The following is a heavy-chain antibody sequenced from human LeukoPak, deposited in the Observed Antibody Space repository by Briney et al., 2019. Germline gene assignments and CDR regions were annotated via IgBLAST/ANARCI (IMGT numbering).Heavy chain of an antibody. Sequence: GGSLRLSCVASGFSFSDYWMSWVRQAPGKGLEWVANIKEDGSEKHYVDSVKGRFSISRDNAKNSLYLQMNSLRAEDTAVYYCVRDDDRPDNGLDYWGQGTLVTVSS. D-gene: IGHD3-22*01. CDR1: GFSFSDYW. CDR3: VRDDDRPDNGLDY. J-gene: IGHJ4*02. V-gene: IGHV3-7*01. CDR2: IKEDGSEK.